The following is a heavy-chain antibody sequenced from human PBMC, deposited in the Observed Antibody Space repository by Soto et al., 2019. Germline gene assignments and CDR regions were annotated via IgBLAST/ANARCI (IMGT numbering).Heavy chain of an antibody. CDR2: IYYSGST. D-gene: IGHD6-13*01. J-gene: IGHJ4*02. V-gene: IGHV4-59*01. CDR3: ARVLAAAVGYYDY. CDR1: GGSISSYY. Sequence: PSETLSLTCTVSGGSISSYYWSWIRQPPGKGLEWIGYIYYSGSTNYNPSLKSRVTISVDTSKNQFSLKLSSVTAADTAVYYCARVLAAAVGYYDYCGQGTLVTVSS.